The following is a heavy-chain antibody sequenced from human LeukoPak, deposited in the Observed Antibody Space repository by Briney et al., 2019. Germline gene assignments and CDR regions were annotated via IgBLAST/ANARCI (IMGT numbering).Heavy chain of an antibody. J-gene: IGHJ4*02. CDR3: ARHSYTPFDY. CDR1: GGSISTYY. V-gene: IGHV4-59*08. CDR2: ICHNGDT. D-gene: IGHD2-2*02. Sequence: SETLSLTCSVSGGSISTYYWSWIRQSPGKGLEWIGYICHNGDTNYNPSFKSRVTISVDTSKNQFSLRLMSVTAADTAIYYCARHSYTPFDYWGQGSLVTVSS.